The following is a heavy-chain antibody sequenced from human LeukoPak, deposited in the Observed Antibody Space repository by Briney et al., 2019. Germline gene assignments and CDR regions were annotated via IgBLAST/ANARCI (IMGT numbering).Heavy chain of an antibody. CDR2: ISGSGGST. D-gene: IGHD6-6*01. CDR3: AKDYEAARPYYFDY. J-gene: IGHJ4*02. V-gene: IGHV3-23*01. CDR1: GFTFISYA. Sequence: GGSLLLSWAASGFTFISYAMSWVRQAPGKGREGVSAISGSGGSTYYADSVKGRFTISRDNSKNTLYLQMNSLRAEDTAVYYCAKDYEAARPYYFDYWGQGTLVTVSS.